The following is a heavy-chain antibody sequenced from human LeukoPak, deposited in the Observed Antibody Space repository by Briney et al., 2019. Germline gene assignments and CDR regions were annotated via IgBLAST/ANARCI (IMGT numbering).Heavy chain of an antibody. V-gene: IGHV4-34*01. CDR2: INHSGST. CDR3: ARRFPRVNPGYYYGSSGYYLDY. Sequence: SETLSLTCAVYGGSFSGYYWSWIRQPPGKGLEWIGEINHSGSTNYNPSLKSRVTISVDTSKNQFSLKLSSVTAADTAVYYCARRFPRVNPGYYYGSSGYYLDYWGQGTLVTVSS. CDR1: GGSFSGYY. D-gene: IGHD3-22*01. J-gene: IGHJ4*02.